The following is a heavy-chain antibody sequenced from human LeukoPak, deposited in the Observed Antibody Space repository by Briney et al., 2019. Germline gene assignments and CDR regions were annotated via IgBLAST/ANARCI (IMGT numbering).Heavy chain of an antibody. J-gene: IGHJ4*02. V-gene: IGHV3-48*03. CDR3: ARSLGYSSGYYYEVYDY. CDR1: GFTFSSYE. Sequence: GGSLRLSCAASGFTFSSYEMNWVRQAPGKGLEWGSYISSSGSTIYYADSVKGRFTISRDNAKNSLYLQMNSLRAEDTAVYYCARSLGYSSGYYYEVYDYWGQGTLVTVSS. CDR2: ISSSGSTI. D-gene: IGHD3-22*01.